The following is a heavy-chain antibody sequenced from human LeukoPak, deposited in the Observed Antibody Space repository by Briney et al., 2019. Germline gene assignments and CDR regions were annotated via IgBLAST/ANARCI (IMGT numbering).Heavy chain of an antibody. CDR2: IIPIFGTA. J-gene: IGHJ6*03. Sequence: SVKVSCKASGGTFSSYAISWVRQAPGQGLEWMGGIIPIFGTANYAQKFQGRVTITTDESTSTAYMELSSLRSEDTAVYYCARHSQLPDDYYYYYCMDVWGKGTTVTVSS. D-gene: IGHD2-2*01. CDR1: GGTFSSYA. V-gene: IGHV1-69*05. CDR3: ARHSQLPDDYYYYYCMDV.